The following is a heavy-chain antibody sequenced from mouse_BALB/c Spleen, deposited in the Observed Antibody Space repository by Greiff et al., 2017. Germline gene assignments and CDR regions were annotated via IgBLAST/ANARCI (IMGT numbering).Heavy chain of an antibody. CDR3: TREGYYD. J-gene: IGHJ3*01. CDR1: GFTFSSYT. V-gene: IGHV5-6-4*01. Sequence: EVKVVESGGGLVKPGGSLKLSCAASGFTFSSYTMSWVRQTPEKRLEWVATISSGGSYTYYPDSVKGRFTISRDNAKNTLYLQMSSLKSEDTAMYYCTREGYYDWGQGTLVTVSA. D-gene: IGHD2-1*01. CDR2: ISSGGSYT.